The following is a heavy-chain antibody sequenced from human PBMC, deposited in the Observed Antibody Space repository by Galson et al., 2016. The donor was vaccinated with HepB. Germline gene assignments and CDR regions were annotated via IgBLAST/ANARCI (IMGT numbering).Heavy chain of an antibody. CDR1: GYSFTSYW. Sequence: QSGAEVKKPGESLKISCTGSGYSFTSYWIGWVRQMPGKGPEWMAMIFPGDSGTKYRPSFQGQVTISADKSINTAYLQWSSLQAADTAMYYCTRILWLSSGWYGWFDPWGQGTLVTVSS. CDR2: IFPGDSGT. D-gene: IGHD6-19*01. V-gene: IGHV5-51*03. CDR3: TRILWLSSGWYGWFDP. J-gene: IGHJ5*02.